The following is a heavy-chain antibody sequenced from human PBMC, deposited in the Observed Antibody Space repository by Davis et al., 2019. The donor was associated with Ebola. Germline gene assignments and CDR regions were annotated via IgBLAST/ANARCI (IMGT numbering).Heavy chain of an antibody. J-gene: IGHJ2*01. CDR1: GYTFTGYY. Sequence: SVKVSCKASGYTFTGYYMHWVRQAPGQGLEWMGGIIPIFGTANYAQKFQGRVTITADESTSTAYMELSSLRSEDTAVYYCATAQGRYSSGWRYFDLWGRGTLVTVSS. CDR3: ATAQGRYSSGWRYFDL. D-gene: IGHD6-19*01. V-gene: IGHV1-69*13. CDR2: IIPIFGTA.